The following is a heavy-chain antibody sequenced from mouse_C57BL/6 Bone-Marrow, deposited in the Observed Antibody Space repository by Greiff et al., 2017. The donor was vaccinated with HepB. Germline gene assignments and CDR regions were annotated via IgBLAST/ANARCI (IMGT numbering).Heavy chain of an antibody. CDR2: ISNGGGST. V-gene: IGHV5-12*01. J-gene: IGHJ4*01. D-gene: IGHD2-14*01. CDR1: GFTFSDYY. Sequence: EVMLVESGGGLVQPGGSLKLSCAASGFTFSDYYMYWVRQTPEKRLEWVAYISNGGGSTYYPDTVKGRFTISRDNAKNTLYLQMSRLKSEDTAMYYCAPHCARHREGYWGQGTSVTVSS. CDR3: APHCARHREGY.